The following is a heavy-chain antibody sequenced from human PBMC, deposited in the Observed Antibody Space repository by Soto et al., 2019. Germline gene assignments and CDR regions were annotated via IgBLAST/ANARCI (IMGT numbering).Heavy chain of an antibody. CDR2: IIPIFGTA. D-gene: IGHD6-13*01. V-gene: IGHV1-69*05. Sequence: QVQLVQSGAEVKKPGSSVKVSCKASGGTFSSYAISWVRQAPGQGLEWMGGIIPIFGTANYAQKFQGRVTXTXXESTSTAYMELRSLRSEDTAAYDCARHGIAGAWVYYYGMDVWGQGTTVTVSS. CDR3: ARHGIAGAWVYYYGMDV. CDR1: GGTFSSYA. J-gene: IGHJ6*02.